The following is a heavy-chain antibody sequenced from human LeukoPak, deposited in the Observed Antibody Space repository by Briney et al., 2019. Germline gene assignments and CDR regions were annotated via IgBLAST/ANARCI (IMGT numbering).Heavy chain of an antibody. CDR2: ISDSGGRT. CDR3: AKDLYGDYGLDY. D-gene: IGHD4-17*01. Sequence: GGSLRLSCAASGFTFSSYAMNWVRQAPGKGLEWASSISDSGGRTYYADSVRGRFTISRDNSKNTLYLQMNSLRAEDTAVYYCAKDLYGDYGLDYWGQGTLVAVSS. V-gene: IGHV3-23*01. CDR1: GFTFSSYA. J-gene: IGHJ4*02.